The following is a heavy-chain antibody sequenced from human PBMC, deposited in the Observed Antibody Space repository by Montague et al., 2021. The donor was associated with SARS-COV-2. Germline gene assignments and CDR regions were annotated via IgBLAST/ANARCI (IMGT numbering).Heavy chain of an antibody. D-gene: IGHD6-13*01. CDR2: RYYRPKWYN. V-gene: IGHV6-1*01. J-gene: IGHJ4*02. CDR1: GDSVAIDRAA. CDR3: ARGVSWLYYFDY. Sequence: CAISGDSVAIDRAAWSWVRHSPEIGLQWLGRRYYRPKWYNDYAVSVKSRITIKPDISKNQFSLQLNSVTPEYTAVYYCARGVSWLYYFDYWGQGTLVTVSS.